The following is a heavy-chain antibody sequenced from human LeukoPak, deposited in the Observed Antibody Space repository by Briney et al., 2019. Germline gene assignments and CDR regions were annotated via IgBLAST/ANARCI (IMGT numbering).Heavy chain of an antibody. J-gene: IGHJ6*02. CDR3: AKDLGYSSSYGMDV. D-gene: IGHD6-19*01. V-gene: IGHV3-23*01. CDR1: GFTFSNYA. CDR2: MSESGSST. Sequence: PGGSLRLSCAASGFTFSNYAMSWVRQAPGKGLEWVAAMSESGSSTWYADSVKGRLTISRDNSKNTLFLQMNSLRAEDTAVYYCAKDLGYSSSYGMDVWGQGTTVTVSS.